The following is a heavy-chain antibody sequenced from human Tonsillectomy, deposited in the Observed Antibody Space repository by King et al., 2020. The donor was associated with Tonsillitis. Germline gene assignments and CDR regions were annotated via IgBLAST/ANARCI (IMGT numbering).Heavy chain of an antibody. CDR1: GFTFTMYW. D-gene: IGHD2-15*01. CDR2: IKRDGSER. V-gene: IGHV3-7*01. J-gene: IGHJ6*02. CDR3: ARNGGYCCGGSGFSPPPPIDYYYGLDV. Sequence: VQLVESGGGLVQPGGSLRLSCAASGFTFTMYWMSWVRQAPGKGLEWVANIKRDGSERYYIDSVKGRFTISRDNAKNSLYLQMNSLGAEDTAVYYCARNGGYCCGGSGFSPPPPIDYYYGLDVWGQGTPVTVSS.